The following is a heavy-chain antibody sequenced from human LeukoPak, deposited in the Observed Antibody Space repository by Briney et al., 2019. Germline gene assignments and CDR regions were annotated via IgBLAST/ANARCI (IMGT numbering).Heavy chain of an antibody. CDR3: AKYGSGKAFDY. D-gene: IGHD6-19*01. CDR2: ISDRGDSI. V-gene: IGHV3-23*01. Sequence: GGSLRLSCAASGFTFSSYAMSWVRQAPGKGLEWVSAISDRGDSIYYADSVRGRFTFSRDNSKSTLYLQMNSLRAEDTAIYYCAKYGSGKAFDYWGQGTLVAVSS. J-gene: IGHJ4*02. CDR1: GFTFSSYA.